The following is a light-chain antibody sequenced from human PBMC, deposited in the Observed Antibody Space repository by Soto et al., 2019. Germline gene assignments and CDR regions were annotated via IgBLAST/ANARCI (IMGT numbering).Light chain of an antibody. V-gene: IGKV3-15*01. CDR2: AAS. Sequence: EIVMTQSPATLSVSPGERATLSCRASQSVSSDLAWYQQKPGQAPRLLIYAASTRATGIPGRFSGSGSGTEFTLTISSLQSEDFAIYYCQQYNDWPPWTFGQGTKVEIE. CDR1: QSVSSD. J-gene: IGKJ1*01. CDR3: QQYNDWPPWT.